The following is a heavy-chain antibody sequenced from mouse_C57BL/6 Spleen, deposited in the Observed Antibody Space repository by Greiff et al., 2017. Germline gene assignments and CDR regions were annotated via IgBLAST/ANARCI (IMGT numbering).Heavy chain of an antibody. CDR1: GYTFTDYY. CDR3: ARWDSSGYECAY. V-gene: IGHV1-26*01. Sequence: VQLQQSGPELVKPGASVQISCKASGYTFTDYYMNWVKQSHGKSLEWIGDINPNNGGTSYNQKFKGKATLTVDKSSSTAYMELRSLTSEDSAVYYCARWDSSGYECAYWGQGTLVTVSA. CDR2: INPNNGGT. J-gene: IGHJ3*01. D-gene: IGHD3-2*02.